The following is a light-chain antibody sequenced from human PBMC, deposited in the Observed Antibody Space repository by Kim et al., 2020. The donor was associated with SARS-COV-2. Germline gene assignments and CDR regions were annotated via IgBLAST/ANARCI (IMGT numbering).Light chain of an antibody. CDR2: QDS. J-gene: IGLJ3*02. V-gene: IGLV3-1*01. CDR3: QAWDSSSWV. CDR1: KLAHKY. Sequence: VSPGQTASITCSGDKLAHKYSCWYQQKPGQSPGLVIYQDSKRPSGIPERFSGSNSGNTATLTISGTQAMDEADYYCQAWDSSSWVFGGGTQLTVL.